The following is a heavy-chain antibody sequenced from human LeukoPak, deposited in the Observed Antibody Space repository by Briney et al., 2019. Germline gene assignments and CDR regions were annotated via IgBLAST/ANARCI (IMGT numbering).Heavy chain of an antibody. CDR2: ISSSSSTI. Sequence: RGSLRLSCAASGFTFSNYAMNWVRQAPGKGLEWVSYISSSSSTIYYADSVKGRFTISRDNAKNLLYLQMNSLRAEDTAVYYCARAIMDYDILTGYSDWFDPWGQGTLVTVSS. CDR3: ARAIMDYDILTGYSDWFDP. CDR1: GFTFSNYA. D-gene: IGHD3-9*01. J-gene: IGHJ5*02. V-gene: IGHV3-48*04.